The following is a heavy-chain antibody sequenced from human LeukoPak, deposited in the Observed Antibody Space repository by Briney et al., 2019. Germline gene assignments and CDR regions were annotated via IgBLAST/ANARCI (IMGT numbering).Heavy chain of an antibody. D-gene: IGHD2-21*01. CDR3: ARSDWFDP. Sequence: GGSLRLSCEASGFTFNTYSMNWARQAPGKGLEWVSRIKSDGSITSYADSVKGRVTISRDNAKNTLYLQMNSLRAEDTAVYYCARSDWFDPWGQGTLVIVSS. CDR1: GFTFNTYS. J-gene: IGHJ5*02. V-gene: IGHV3-74*01. CDR2: IKSDGSIT.